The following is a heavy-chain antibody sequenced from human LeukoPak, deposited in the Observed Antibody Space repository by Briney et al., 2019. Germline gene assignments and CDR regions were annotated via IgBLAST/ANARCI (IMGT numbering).Heavy chain of an antibody. Sequence: PSETLSLTCTVSGVSISSYYWGWIRQPPGKGLEWIGNIYYSGGTYYNPTLKSRVTISVDTSKNQVSLKLSSVTAADTAVYYCARHRYCSGGSCYLDYWGQGTLVPVSS. CDR3: ARHRYCSGGSCYLDY. CDR2: IYYSGGT. D-gene: IGHD2-15*01. V-gene: IGHV4-39*01. CDR1: GVSISSYY. J-gene: IGHJ4*02.